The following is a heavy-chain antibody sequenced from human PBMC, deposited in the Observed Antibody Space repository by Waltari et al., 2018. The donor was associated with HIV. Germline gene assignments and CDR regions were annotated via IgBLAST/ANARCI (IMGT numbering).Heavy chain of an antibody. V-gene: IGHV2-26*01. D-gene: IGHD3-22*01. Sequence: QVTLKESGPVLVKPTETLTLTCTVSGFSLSNARMGVSWIRQPPGKALEWLAHIFSNDEKSYSTSLKSRLTISKDTSKSQVVLTMTNMDPVDTATYYCARRAYDSSGYLRPYYYYYGMDVWGQGTTVTVSS. CDR3: ARRAYDSSGYLRPYYYYYGMDV. CDR1: GFSLSNARMG. J-gene: IGHJ6*02. CDR2: IFSNDEK.